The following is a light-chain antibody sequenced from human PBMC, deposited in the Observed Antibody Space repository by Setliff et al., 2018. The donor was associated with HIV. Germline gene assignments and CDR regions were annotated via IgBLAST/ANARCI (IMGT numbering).Light chain of an antibody. CDR1: SSDVGGYNY. Sequence: QSVLAQPPSASGSPGQSVTISCTGTSSDVGGYNYVSWYQQHPGKAPKLMIYEVTERPSGVPDRFSGSKSGNTASLTVSGLQAEDEADYYCQSYDSSLSGVVFGGGTKVTVL. V-gene: IGLV2-8*01. CDR2: EVT. CDR3: QSYDSSLSGVV. J-gene: IGLJ2*01.